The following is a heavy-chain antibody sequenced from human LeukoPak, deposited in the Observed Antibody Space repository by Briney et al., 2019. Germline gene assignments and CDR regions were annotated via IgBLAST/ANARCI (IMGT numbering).Heavy chain of an antibody. D-gene: IGHD3-10*01. V-gene: IGHV3-30*18. J-gene: IGHJ6*02. Sequence: SLRLSCAASGFTFSSHGVHWGRQAPGKGLEWVAVISYDGSSKYSDSVKGRFTISRDISKNTLYLQMHSLRAEDTAVYYCAKGLAYYDSGESYYYAMDVWGQGTTVTVSS. CDR2: ISYDGSSK. CDR1: GFTFSSHG. CDR3: AKGLAYYDSGESYYYAMDV.